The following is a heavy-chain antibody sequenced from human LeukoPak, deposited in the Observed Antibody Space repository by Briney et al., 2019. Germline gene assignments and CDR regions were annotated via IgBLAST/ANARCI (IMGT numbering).Heavy chain of an antibody. CDR2: ISGSGGST. V-gene: IGHV3-23*01. D-gene: IGHD2-15*01. J-gene: IGHJ6*02. CDR3: AKSYGHCSGGSCPLDGMDV. CDR1: GFTFSSYA. Sequence: GGSLRLSCAASGFTFSSYAMSWVRQAPGKGLEWVSAISGSGGSTYYADSVKGRFTISRDNSKNTLYLQMNSLRAEDTAVYYCAKSYGHCSGGSCPLDGMDVWGQGTTVTVSS.